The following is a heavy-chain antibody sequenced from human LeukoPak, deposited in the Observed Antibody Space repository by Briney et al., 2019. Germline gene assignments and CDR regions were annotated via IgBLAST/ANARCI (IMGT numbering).Heavy chain of an antibody. CDR1: GFTFSSYS. D-gene: IGHD3-22*01. V-gene: IGHV3-48*02. CDR3: ARDLQKWRYDSSGYDIAYYYYGMDV. CDR2: ISSSSTI. Sequence: GGSLRLSCAASGFTFSSYSMNWVRQAPGKGLEWVSYISSSSTIYYADSVKGRFTISRDNAKNSLYLQMNSLRDEDTAVYYCARDLQKWRYDSSGYDIAYYYYGMDVWGQGTTVTVSS. J-gene: IGHJ6*02.